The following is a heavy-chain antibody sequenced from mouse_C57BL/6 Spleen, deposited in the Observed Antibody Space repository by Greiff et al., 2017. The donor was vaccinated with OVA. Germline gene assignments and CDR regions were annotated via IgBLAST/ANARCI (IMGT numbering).Heavy chain of an antibody. CDR2: ILPGSGST. V-gene: IGHV1-9*01. CDR3: ARGDYGSSHYFDY. CDR1: GYTFTGYW. D-gene: IGHD1-1*01. J-gene: IGHJ2*01. Sequence: VQLQQSGAELLKPGASVKLSCKATGYTFTGYWIEWVKQRPGHGLEWIGEILPGSGSTNYNQKFKDKATLTADKSSSTAYMQLSSLTYEDSAVYYCARGDYGSSHYFDYWGQGTTLTVSS.